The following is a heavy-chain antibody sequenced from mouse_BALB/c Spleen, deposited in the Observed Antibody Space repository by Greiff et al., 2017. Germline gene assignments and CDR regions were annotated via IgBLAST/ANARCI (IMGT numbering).Heavy chain of an antibody. CDR1: GFTFSSYA. V-gene: IGHV5-6-5*01. Sequence: EVQRVESGGGLVKPGGSLKLSCAASGFTFSSYAMSWVRQTPEKRLEWVASISSGGSTYYPDSVKGRFTISRDNARNILYLQMSSLRSEDTAMYYCARGHYYGSSHYFDYWGQGTTLTVSS. J-gene: IGHJ2*01. CDR2: ISSGGST. CDR3: ARGHYYGSSHYFDY. D-gene: IGHD1-1*01.